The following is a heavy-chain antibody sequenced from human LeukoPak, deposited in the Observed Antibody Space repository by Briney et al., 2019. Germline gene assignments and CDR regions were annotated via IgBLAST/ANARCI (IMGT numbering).Heavy chain of an antibody. D-gene: IGHD2-2*01. CDR1: GFTFSSYA. Sequence: GRSLRLSCAASGFTFSSYAMHWVRQAPGKGLEWVAVISYDGSNKYYADSVKGRFTISRGNSKNTLYLQMNSLRAEDTAMYYCARGIVVVKAATIIDYWGQGALVTVSS. J-gene: IGHJ4*02. CDR3: ARGIVVVKAATIIDY. CDR2: ISYDGSNK. V-gene: IGHV3-30-3*01.